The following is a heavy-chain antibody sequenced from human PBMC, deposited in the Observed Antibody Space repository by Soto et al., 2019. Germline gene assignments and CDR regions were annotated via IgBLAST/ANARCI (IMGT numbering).Heavy chain of an antibody. CDR2: INHSGRT. Sequence: PSETLSLTCAVYGGPFSGFYWSWIRQPPGKGLEWIEEINHSGRTNCNPSLKSRVTISVHTSKIQVSLKLSSVTAADTAVYYCARAWNLMGRLGHWGQGTLVNVSS. D-gene: IGHD1-1*01. CDR1: GGPFSGFY. V-gene: IGHV4-34*01. J-gene: IGHJ4*01. CDR3: ARAWNLMGRLGH.